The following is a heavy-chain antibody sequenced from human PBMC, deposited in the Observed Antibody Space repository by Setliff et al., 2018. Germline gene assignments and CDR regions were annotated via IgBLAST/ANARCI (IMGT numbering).Heavy chain of an antibody. J-gene: IGHJ4*02. Sequence: ASVKVSCKTSGYNFITLGINWVRQAPGQGLEWVGWISPYSGKTDYAQKFQDRVIMTIDSATTTAYMELKTLRSDGTAVYYCARGRGPDIVVTIPGDYWGQGTQVTVSS. CDR3: ARGRGPDIVVTIPGDY. V-gene: IGHV1-18*01. CDR2: ISPYSGKT. CDR1: GYNFITLG. D-gene: IGHD2-15*01.